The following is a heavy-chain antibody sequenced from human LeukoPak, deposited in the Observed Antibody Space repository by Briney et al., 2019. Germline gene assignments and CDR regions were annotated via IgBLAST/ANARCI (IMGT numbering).Heavy chain of an antibody. CDR2: ISYDGSNK. D-gene: IGHD2-2*01. CDR1: GFTFSSYG. V-gene: IGHV3-30*18. CDR3: AKVSYCSSTSCYGMDV. Sequence: HPGGSLRLSCAASGFTFSSYGMHWVRQAPGKGLEWVAVISYDGSNKYYADSVKGRFTISRDNSKNTLYLQTNSLRAEDTAVYYCAKVSYCSSTSCYGMDVWGKGTTVTVSS. J-gene: IGHJ6*04.